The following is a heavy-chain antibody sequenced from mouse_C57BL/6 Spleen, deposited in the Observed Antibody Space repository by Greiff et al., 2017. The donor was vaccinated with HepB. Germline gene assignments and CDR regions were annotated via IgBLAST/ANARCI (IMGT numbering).Heavy chain of an antibody. CDR2: IDPSDSYT. J-gene: IGHJ4*01. D-gene: IGHD1-1*01. CDR1: GYTFTSYW. Sequence: QVQLQQPGAELVKPGASVKLSCKASGYTFTSYWMQWVKQRPGQGLEWIGEIDPSDSYTNYNQKFKGKATLTVDTSSSTAYMQLSSLTSEDSAVYYCARLEVITTVVARAMDYWGQGTSVTVSS. V-gene: IGHV1-50*01. CDR3: ARLEVITTVVARAMDY.